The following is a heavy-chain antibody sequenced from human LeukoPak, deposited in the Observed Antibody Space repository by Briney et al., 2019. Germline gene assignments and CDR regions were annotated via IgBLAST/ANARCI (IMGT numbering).Heavy chain of an antibody. Sequence: GGSLRLSCAASGFTFSSYGMHWVRQAPGKGLEWVAFIRYDGSNKYYADSVKGRFTISRDNAKNTLYLQINSLRAEDTAVYYCASPIAVAGPYYFDYWGQGTLVTVSS. D-gene: IGHD6-19*01. CDR1: GFTFSSYG. CDR2: IRYDGSNK. CDR3: ASPIAVAGPYYFDY. J-gene: IGHJ4*02. V-gene: IGHV3-30*02.